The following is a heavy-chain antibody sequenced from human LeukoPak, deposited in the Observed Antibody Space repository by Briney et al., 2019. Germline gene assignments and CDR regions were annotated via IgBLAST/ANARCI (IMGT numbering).Heavy chain of an antibody. CDR2: IKQDGTAI. V-gene: IGHV3-7*01. J-gene: IGHJ3*01. CDR1: GFTFSIYW. CDR3: ARVVA. Sequence: GGSLRLSCAASGFTFSIYWINWVRQAPGKGLEWVAFIKQDGTAIYSEDSVKGRFTISRDNSKNTLYLQMNSLRAEDTAVYYCARVVAWGQGTMVTVSS.